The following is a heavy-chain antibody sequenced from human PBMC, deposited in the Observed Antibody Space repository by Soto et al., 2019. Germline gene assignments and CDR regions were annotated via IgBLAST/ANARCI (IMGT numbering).Heavy chain of an antibody. CDR2: IYSGGST. J-gene: IGHJ6*03. Sequence: GGSLRLSCAASGFTVSSNYMSWVRQAPGKGLEWVSVIYSGGSTYYADSVKGRFTISRHNSKNTLYLQMNSLRAEDTAVYYCARVRVSTVTTMGDAEYYMDVWGKGTTVTVSS. D-gene: IGHD4-17*01. CDR1: GFTVSSNY. V-gene: IGHV3-53*04. CDR3: ARVRVSTVTTMGDAEYYMDV.